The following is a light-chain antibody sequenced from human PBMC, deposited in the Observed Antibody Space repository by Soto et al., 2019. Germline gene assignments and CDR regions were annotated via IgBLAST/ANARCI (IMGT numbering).Light chain of an antibody. CDR3: QSYDSSLSGFVV. CDR1: SSNIGAGYD. V-gene: IGLV1-40*01. Sequence: QLVLTQSPSVSGAPGQRVTISCTGRSSNIGAGYDVHWYQQLPGTAPKLLIYGNTNRPSGVPDRFSGSKSGTSASLAITGLQAEDEADYYCQSYDSSLSGFVVFGGGTKLTVL. J-gene: IGLJ2*01. CDR2: GNT.